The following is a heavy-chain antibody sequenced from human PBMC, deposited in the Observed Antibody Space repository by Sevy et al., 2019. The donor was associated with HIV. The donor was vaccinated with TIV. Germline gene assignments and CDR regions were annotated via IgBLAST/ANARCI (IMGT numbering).Heavy chain of an antibody. Sequence: GGSLRLSCAASGFSFSSYGMHWVRQAPGKGLEWMSYIQYDASNKDYADSVKGRFTISRDNSKNTLYLQMNSLRVEDTAVFYCVKEGEGEGGDHWGQGTLVTVSS. CDR2: IQYDASNK. CDR1: GFSFSSYG. CDR3: VKEGEGEGGDH. V-gene: IGHV3-30*02. D-gene: IGHD2-21*01. J-gene: IGHJ4*02.